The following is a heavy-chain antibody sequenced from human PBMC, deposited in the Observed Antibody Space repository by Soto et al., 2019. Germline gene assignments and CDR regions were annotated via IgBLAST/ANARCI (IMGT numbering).Heavy chain of an antibody. CDR2: IKQDGSEN. CDR1: GFTFSSYW. D-gene: IGHD2-2*01. J-gene: IGHJ4*02. V-gene: IGHV3-7*01. CDR3: AREECTSCFHAPGGDY. Sequence: EVQLVESGGGLVQPGGSLRLSCAASGFTFSSYWMSWVRQAPGKGLEWVANIKQDGSENYYVDSVKGRFTISRDNAQNSLYLQMNSLRAEDTAVYYCAREECTSCFHAPGGDYWGQGTLVTVSS.